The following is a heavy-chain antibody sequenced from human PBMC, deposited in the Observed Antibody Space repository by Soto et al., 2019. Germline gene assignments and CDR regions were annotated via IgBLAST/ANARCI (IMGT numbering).Heavy chain of an antibody. Sequence: EAQLVESGGGLVKPGGSLRLSCAASGFTFNSYTMNWVRQAPGKGLAWVASISSRSNFIYYADSLKGRFTISRDNAKNSVFLEMTSLRAEDTAIYYWARGERQQLVRSGFDIWGQGTLVAVSS. CDR3: ARGERQQLVRSGFDI. CDR1: GFTFNSYT. J-gene: IGHJ3*02. CDR2: ISSRSNFI. V-gene: IGHV3-21*06. D-gene: IGHD6-6*01.